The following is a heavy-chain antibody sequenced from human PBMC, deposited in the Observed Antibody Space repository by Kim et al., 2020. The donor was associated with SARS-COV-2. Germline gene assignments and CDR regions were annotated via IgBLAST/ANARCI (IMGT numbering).Heavy chain of an antibody. CDR3: ARGFPGDGLPATDY. D-gene: IGHD3-16*01. CDR1: GVSFSGYS. Sequence: SETLSLTCAVYGVSFSGYSWSWIRQPPGKGLEWIGEINHSGSTNYNPSLKSRVTISVDTSKNQFSLKLSSVTAADTAVYYCARGFPGDGLPATDYWGQGT. V-gene: IGHV4-34*01. CDR2: INHSGST. J-gene: IGHJ4*02.